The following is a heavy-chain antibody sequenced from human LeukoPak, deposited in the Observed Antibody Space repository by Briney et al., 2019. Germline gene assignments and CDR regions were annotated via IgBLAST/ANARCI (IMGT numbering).Heavy chain of an antibody. CDR1: GFTFSSYA. V-gene: IGHV3-64*01. J-gene: IGHJ5*02. CDR2: ISSNGGST. Sequence: PGGSLRLSCAASGFTFSSYAMHWVRHAPGKGLEYISPISSNGGSTYYANSVKGRFTISRDNSKNTLYLQLGSLRAEDMAVSYCARGSAGSFPYNWFDPWGQGTLVTVSS. CDR3: ARGSAGSFPYNWFDP.